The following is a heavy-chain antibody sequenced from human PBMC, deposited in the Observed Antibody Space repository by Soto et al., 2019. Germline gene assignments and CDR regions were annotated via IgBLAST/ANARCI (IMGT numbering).Heavy chain of an antibody. Sequence: GASVKVSCKASGYTFTSYYMHWVRQAPGQGLEWMGIVNPSGGSTSCAQKFQGRVTMTRDTSTSTVYMELSSLRSEDTAVYYCARQSLWSKYKNYYYYMDVWGKGTTVTVSS. V-gene: IGHV1-46*03. CDR3: ARQSLWSKYKNYYYYMDV. CDR1: GYTFTSYY. J-gene: IGHJ6*03. D-gene: IGHD3-10*01. CDR2: VNPSGGST.